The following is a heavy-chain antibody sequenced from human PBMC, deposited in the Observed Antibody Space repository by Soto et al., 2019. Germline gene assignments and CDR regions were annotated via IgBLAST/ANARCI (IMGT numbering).Heavy chain of an antibody. CDR3: AREPSGSYPLYFDY. D-gene: IGHD1-26*01. J-gene: IGHJ4*02. CDR2: ISTTGSII. CDR1: GFTFSDYY. Sequence: GGSLRLSCAVSGFTFSDYYMSWIRQAPGKGLEWVSYISTTGSIIYYTDSVKGRFTISRDNAKNSLYLQMNSLRAEDTAVYYCAREPSGSYPLYFDYWGQGTLVTVSS. V-gene: IGHV3-11*01.